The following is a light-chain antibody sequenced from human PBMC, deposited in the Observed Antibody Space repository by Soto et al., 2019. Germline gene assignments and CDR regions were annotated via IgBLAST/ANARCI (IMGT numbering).Light chain of an antibody. CDR3: QQTFHSPRT. V-gene: IGKV3-20*01. Sequence: EIVLTQSPGTLSLSPGETASLSCWASQSIVSNFLAWYQQRRGQPPRLLIYDSSRRASGIPARFTGSGSGTVFTLTISRVEAEDSAVYYCQQTFHSPRTFGQGTWLEI. CDR1: QSIVSNF. J-gene: IGKJ2*01. CDR2: DSS.